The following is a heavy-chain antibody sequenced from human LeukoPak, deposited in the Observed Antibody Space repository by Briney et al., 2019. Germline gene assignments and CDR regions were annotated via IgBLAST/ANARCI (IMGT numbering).Heavy chain of an antibody. CDR1: GFTSSRYD. CDR3: VRGGEIGFDS. Sequence: GGSLRLSCAASGFTSSRYDMHWVRQAPGKGLEWISSIGTGGNTYYIGSVKGRFTISRENAKSSLYLQMNSLRAGDTAVYYCVRGGEIGFDSWGQGTLVTVSS. D-gene: IGHD3-16*01. CDR2: IGTGGNT. J-gene: IGHJ5*01. V-gene: IGHV3-13*04.